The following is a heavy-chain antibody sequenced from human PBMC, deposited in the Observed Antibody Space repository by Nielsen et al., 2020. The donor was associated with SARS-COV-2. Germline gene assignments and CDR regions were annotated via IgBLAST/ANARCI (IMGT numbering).Heavy chain of an antibody. D-gene: IGHD1-26*01. CDR1: DGSISSSTYY. V-gene: IGHV4-39*07. J-gene: IGHJ6*02. CDR3: ARTSGSYYYYYGMDV. CDR2: FFYSGST. Sequence: SETLSLTCIVSDGSISSSTYYWGWIRQPPGKGLEWIGSFFYSGSTYYNPSLRSRVTISVDTSKNQFSLKLTSVTAADTAVYYCARTSGSYYYYYGMDVWGQGTTVTVSS.